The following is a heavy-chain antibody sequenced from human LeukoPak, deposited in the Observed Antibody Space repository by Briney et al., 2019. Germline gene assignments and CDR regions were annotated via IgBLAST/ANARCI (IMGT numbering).Heavy chain of an antibody. CDR3: ARPKAGYSSTDAFDI. D-gene: IGHD6-19*01. CDR1: GGSFSGYY. J-gene: IGHJ3*02. CDR2: INHSGSA. V-gene: IGHV4-34*01. Sequence: SETVSLTCAVYGGSFSGYYWNWIRQPPGKGLEWIGEINHSGSANYNPPLKSRVTMSVDTSKNQFSLKLSSVTAADTAVYFCARPKAGYSSTDAFDIWGPGTMVTVAS.